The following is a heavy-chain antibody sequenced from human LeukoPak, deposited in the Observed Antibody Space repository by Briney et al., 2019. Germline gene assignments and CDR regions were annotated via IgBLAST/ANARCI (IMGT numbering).Heavy chain of an antibody. J-gene: IGHJ4*02. V-gene: IGHV1-3*04. CDR1: GYIFTSYP. CDR3: ARDRAMADY. CDR2: INTGNGNT. D-gene: IGHD5-18*01. Sequence: ASVKVSCKASGYIFTSYPIHWVRQAPGQRLEWTGWINTGNGNTKYSQKFEGRVTVTRDTSATAAYMELSSLRSEDTAVYYCARDRAMADYWGQGTLVTVSS.